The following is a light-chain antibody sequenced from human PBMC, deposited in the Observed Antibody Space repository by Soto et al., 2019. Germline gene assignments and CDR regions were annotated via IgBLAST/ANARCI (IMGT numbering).Light chain of an antibody. CDR2: LNSDGSH. V-gene: IGLV4-69*01. Sequence: QPVLTQSPSASASLGASVKLTCTLSSGHSSYAIAWHQQQPEKGPRYLMKLNSDGSHSKGDGIPDRFSSSSSGAERYLTISSLQSEDEADYYCQTWGTGIPPVVFGGGTKLTVL. J-gene: IGLJ2*01. CDR1: SGHSSYA. CDR3: QTWGTGIPPVV.